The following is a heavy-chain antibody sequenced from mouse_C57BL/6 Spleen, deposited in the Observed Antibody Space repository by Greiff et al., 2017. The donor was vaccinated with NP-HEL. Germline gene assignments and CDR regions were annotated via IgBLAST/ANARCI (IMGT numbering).Heavy chain of an antibody. Sequence: EVMLVESGGGLVKPGGSLKLSCAASGFTFSDYGMHWVRQAPEKGLEWVAYISSGSSTIYYADTVKGRFTISRDNAKNTLFLQMTSLRSEDTAMYYCARRRYEEGFAYWGQGTLVTVSA. V-gene: IGHV5-17*01. CDR1: GFTFSDYG. CDR2: ISSGSSTI. CDR3: ARRRYEEGFAY. J-gene: IGHJ3*01. D-gene: IGHD1-1*01.